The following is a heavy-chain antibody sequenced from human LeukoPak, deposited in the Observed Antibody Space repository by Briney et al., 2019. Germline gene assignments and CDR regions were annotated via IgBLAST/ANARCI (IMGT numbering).Heavy chain of an antibody. V-gene: IGHV4-4*07. CDR1: GGSISSYY. Sequence: SETLSLTCTVSGGSISSYYWSWIRQPAGKGLEWIGRIYTSGSTNYNPSLKSRVTMSVDTSKNQFSLKLSSVTAADTAVYYCARDELLLKPNWFDPWGQGTLVTVSS. D-gene: IGHD1-7*01. CDR3: ARDELLLKPNWFDP. J-gene: IGHJ5*02. CDR2: IYTSGST.